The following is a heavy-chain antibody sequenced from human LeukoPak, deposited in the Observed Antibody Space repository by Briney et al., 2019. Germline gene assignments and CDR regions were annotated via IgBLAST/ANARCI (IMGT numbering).Heavy chain of an antibody. CDR3: ARVHYDYVWGSYRTIDAFDI. J-gene: IGHJ3*02. D-gene: IGHD3-16*02. CDR2: IYYSGSI. CDR1: GGSISSYY. Sequence: PSETLSLTCTVSGGSISSYYWSWIRQPPGKGLEWIGYIYYSGSINYNPSLKSRVTISVDTSKNQFSLKLSSVTAADTAVYYCARVHYDYVWGSYRTIDAFDIWGQGTMVTVSS. V-gene: IGHV4-59*01.